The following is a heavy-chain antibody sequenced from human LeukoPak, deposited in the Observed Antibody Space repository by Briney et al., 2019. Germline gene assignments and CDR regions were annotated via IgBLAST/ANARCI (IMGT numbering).Heavy chain of an antibody. CDR1: GFTFSSYA. V-gene: IGHV3-30*04. CDR3: AREGETYYYDSSGHRLGY. D-gene: IGHD3-22*01. J-gene: IGHJ4*02. CDR2: ISYDGSNK. Sequence: GGSLRLSCAASGFTFSSYAMHWVRQAPGKGLEWVAVISYDGSNKYYADSVKGRFTISRDNSKNTLYLQMNSLRAEDTAVYYCAREGETYYYDSSGHRLGYWGQGTLVTVSS.